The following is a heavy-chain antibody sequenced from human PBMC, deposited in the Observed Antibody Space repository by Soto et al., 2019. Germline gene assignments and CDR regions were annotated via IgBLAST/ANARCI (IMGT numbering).Heavy chain of an antibody. Sequence: ESGGGLVQPGGSLRLSCAASGFTFSSYSMNWVRQAPGKGLEWVSYISSSSSTIYYADSVKGRFTISRDNAKNSLYLQMNSLRDEDTAVYYCARDLGRVSSTYYYYGMDVWGQGTTVTVSS. CDR2: ISSSSSTI. D-gene: IGHD6-6*01. CDR3: ARDLGRVSSTYYYYGMDV. CDR1: GFTFSSYS. J-gene: IGHJ6*02. V-gene: IGHV3-48*02.